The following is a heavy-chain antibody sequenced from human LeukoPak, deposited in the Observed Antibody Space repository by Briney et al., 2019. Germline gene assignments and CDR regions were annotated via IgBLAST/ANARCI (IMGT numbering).Heavy chain of an antibody. CDR1: GGSISSGSYY. CDR3: AREVFYDYGDCFDY. CDR2: IYTSGST. Sequence: SETLSLTCTVSGGSISSGSYYWSWIRQPAGKGLEWIGRIYTSGSTNYNPSLKSRVTISVDTSKNQFSLKLSSVTAADTAVYYCAREVFYDYGDCFDYWGQGTLVTVSS. V-gene: IGHV4-61*02. J-gene: IGHJ4*02. D-gene: IGHD4-17*01.